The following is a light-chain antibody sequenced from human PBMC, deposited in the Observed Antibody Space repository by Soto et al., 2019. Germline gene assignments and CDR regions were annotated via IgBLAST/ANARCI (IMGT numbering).Light chain of an antibody. V-gene: IGKV4-1*01. CDR1: QSVLYSSNNKNY. CDR3: QQYYSPFT. Sequence: DIVMTQSPDSLAVSLGERATINCKSSQSVLYSSNNKNYLAGYQQKPGQPPKLLIYWASNRESGVPDRFSGSGSGTDFTLTISSLQAEDVAVYYCQQYYSPFTFGLGTKVDIK. J-gene: IGKJ3*01. CDR2: WAS.